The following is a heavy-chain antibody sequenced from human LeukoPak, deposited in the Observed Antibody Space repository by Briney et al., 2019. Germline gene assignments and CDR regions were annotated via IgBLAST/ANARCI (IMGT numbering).Heavy chain of an antibody. CDR1: GVSISSSNSY. J-gene: IGHJ6*03. CDR3: ARTESFYYYLDV. Sequence: SETLSLTCTVSGVSISSSNSYWGWIRQPPGKGLEWIGSIYYSGNTYYNPSLKSRVTISVDTSKTQFSLNLSSVTAADTAVYYCARTESFYYYLDVWGKGTTVTVSS. V-gene: IGHV4-39*07. CDR2: IYYSGNT.